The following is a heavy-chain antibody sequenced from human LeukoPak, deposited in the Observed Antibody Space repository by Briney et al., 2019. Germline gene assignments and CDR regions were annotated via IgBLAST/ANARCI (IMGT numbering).Heavy chain of an antibody. Sequence: GGSLRLSCAASGFTVSSNYMSWVRQAPGKGLEWVSSISSSSSYIYYADSVKGRFTISRDNAKNSLYLQMNSLRAEDTAVYYCARDGGGLFIDYWGQGTLVTVSS. CDR1: GFTVSSNY. D-gene: IGHD3-16*01. V-gene: IGHV3-21*01. J-gene: IGHJ4*02. CDR3: ARDGGGLFIDY. CDR2: ISSSSSYI.